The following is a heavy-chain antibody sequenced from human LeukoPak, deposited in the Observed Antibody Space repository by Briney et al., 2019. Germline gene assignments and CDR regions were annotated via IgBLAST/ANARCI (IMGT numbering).Heavy chain of an antibody. CDR3: ARERNYYGSGSLDV. V-gene: IGHV3-30-3*01. CDR2: ISYDVNIK. D-gene: IGHD3-10*01. J-gene: IGHJ6*02. Sequence: GGSLRLSCAASGFDFHNYVIHWVRQAPGKGLEWVAVISYDVNIKYHADSVKGRFTISRDNSKNTLYLQMNSLRAEDTAVYYCARERNYYGSGSLDVWGQGTTVTVSS. CDR1: GFDFHNYV.